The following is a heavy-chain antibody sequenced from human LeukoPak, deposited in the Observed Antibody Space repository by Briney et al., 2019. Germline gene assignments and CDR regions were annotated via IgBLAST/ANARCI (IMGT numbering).Heavy chain of an antibody. CDR3: ARRAHHDAFDI. CDR1: GYTFINYW. CDR2: IFPGDSDI. J-gene: IGHJ3*02. Sequence: GESLKISCKASGYTFINYWIAWVRQMPGKGLEWMGVIFPGDSDITYSPSFQGQVTVSADKSISTAYLQWSSLKASDIAIYYCARRAHHDAFDIWGQGTMVTVSS. V-gene: IGHV5-51*01.